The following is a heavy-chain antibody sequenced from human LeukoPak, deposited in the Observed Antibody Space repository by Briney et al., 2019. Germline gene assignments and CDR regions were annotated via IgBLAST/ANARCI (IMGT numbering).Heavy chain of an antibody. V-gene: IGHV4-59*01. Sequence: SETLSLTCTVSGVSISSYHWSWIRQPPVKGLEWIGYIYNSGSTNYNPSLKSRVTISVDTSKNQVSLKLSSVTAADTAVYYCARYYYDSSGYYDYWGQGTLVTVSS. D-gene: IGHD3-22*01. CDR2: IYNSGST. CDR1: GVSISSYH. J-gene: IGHJ4*02. CDR3: ARYYYDSSGYYDY.